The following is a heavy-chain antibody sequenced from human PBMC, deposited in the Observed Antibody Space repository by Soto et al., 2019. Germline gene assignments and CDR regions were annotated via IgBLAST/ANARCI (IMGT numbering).Heavy chain of an antibody. D-gene: IGHD1-7*01. J-gene: IGHJ6*02. CDR3: ARAEVELSTPPGSYCGMSY. CDR2: IIPIFGTA. V-gene: IGHV1-69*13. Sequence: AASVKVSCKAAGGTFRSYAISWVRQAPGQGLEWMGGIIPIFGTANYAQKCQGRVTSTADECTSTASMELSSLRSEDMSVYYCARAEVELSTPPGSYCGMSYWGQGTTTTVCS. CDR1: GGTFRSYA.